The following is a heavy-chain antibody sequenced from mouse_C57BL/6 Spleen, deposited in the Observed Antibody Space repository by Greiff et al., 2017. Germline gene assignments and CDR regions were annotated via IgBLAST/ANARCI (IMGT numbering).Heavy chain of an antibody. CDR1: GFTFSSYT. V-gene: IGHV5-9*01. CDR3: ARHGFITTVVAYYFDD. D-gene: IGHD1-1*01. CDR2: ISGGGGNT. Sequence: EVKLVESGGGLVKPGGSLKLSCAASGFTFSSYTMSWVRQTPEKRLEWVATISGGGGNTYYPDSVKGRFTISRDNAKNTLYLQMSSLRSEDTALYYCARHGFITTVVAYYFDDWGQGTTLTVSS. J-gene: IGHJ2*01.